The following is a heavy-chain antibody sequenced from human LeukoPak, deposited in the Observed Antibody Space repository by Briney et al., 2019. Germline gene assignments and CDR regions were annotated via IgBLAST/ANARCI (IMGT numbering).Heavy chain of an antibody. V-gene: IGHV1-18*01. D-gene: IGHD5-18*01. Sequence: GASVKVSCKASGYTFITYGINWVRQAPGQGREWMGWICPYDGSTNFAQNLQGRVTMTTDTITSTAFMELRSLRFEDTALYYCARDKAPRYTYGLGHWGQGTLVTVSS. CDR2: ICPYDGST. J-gene: IGHJ4*02. CDR1: GYTFITYG. CDR3: ARDKAPRYTYGLGH.